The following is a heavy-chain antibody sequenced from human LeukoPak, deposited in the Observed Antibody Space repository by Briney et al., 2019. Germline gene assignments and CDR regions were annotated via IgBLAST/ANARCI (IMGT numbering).Heavy chain of an antibody. J-gene: IGHJ3*02. D-gene: IGHD2-21*01. Sequence: GGSLRLSCAASGFTFSSYTMNWVRQAPWKGLEWVSSISGSGVGTYYADSVKGRFTISRDNSWNTLYLQMSSLRAEDTAVYYCAKDQVISGSEASDIWGQGTMVTVSS. CDR1: GFTFSSYT. CDR3: AKDQVISGSEASDI. V-gene: IGHV3-23*01. CDR2: ISGSGVGT.